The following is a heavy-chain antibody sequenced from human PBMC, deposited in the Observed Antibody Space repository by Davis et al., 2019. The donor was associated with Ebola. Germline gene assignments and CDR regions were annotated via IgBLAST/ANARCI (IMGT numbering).Heavy chain of an antibody. D-gene: IGHD1/OR15-1a*01. V-gene: IGHV3-21*01. J-gene: IGHJ4*02. CDR2: ISSDSDYI. Sequence: GGSLRLSCAASGFTFSTYSMSWVRQAPGKALEWVSSISSDSDYIYYADSAKGRFTISRDNAKNSLYLQMNSLRAEDTAVYYCARGDRIKAKQFDYWGQGTLVTVSS. CDR3: ARGDRIKAKQFDY. CDR1: GFTFSTYS.